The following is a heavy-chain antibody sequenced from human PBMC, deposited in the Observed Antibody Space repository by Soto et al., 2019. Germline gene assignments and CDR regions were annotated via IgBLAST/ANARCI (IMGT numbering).Heavy chain of an antibody. V-gene: IGHV1-24*01. CDR1: GYTLTELS. D-gene: IGHD3-10*01. CDR3: ATDPYYYGSGTILAL. CDR2: FDPEDGET. Sequence: GASVKVSCKVSGYTLTELSMHWVRQAPGKGLEWMGGFDPEDGETIYAQKFQGRVTMTEDTSTDTAYMELSSLRSEDTAVYYCATDPYYYGSGTILALWGQGTPVTVSS. J-gene: IGHJ4*02.